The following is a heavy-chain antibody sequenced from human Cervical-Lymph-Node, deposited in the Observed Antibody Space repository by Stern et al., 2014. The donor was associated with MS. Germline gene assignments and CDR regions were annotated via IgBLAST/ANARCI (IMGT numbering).Heavy chain of an antibody. V-gene: IGHV3-73*01. J-gene: IGHJ3*01. CDR3: TRLGGSDAFDV. CDR1: GVAFRGSA. D-gene: IGHD1-26*01. CDR2: IRSKANGYTT. Sequence: EVQLVESGGGLVQPGGSLKLACAASGVAFRGSAMHWVRQAYGKGLEWVGRIRSKANGYTTAYAESVKGRFIISRDDSKTTAYLQMNSLKTEDTAVYYCTRLGGSDAFDVWGQGTMVTVAS.